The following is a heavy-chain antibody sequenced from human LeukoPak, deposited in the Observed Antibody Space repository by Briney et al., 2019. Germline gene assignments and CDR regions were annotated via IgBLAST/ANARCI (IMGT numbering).Heavy chain of an antibody. Sequence: ASVEVSCKASGYTFTSYGISWVRQAPGQGLEWMGWISAYNGNTNYAQKLQGRVTMTTDTSTSTAYMELRSLRSDDTAVYYCAVSYNWNDDFGYWGQGTLVTVSS. CDR2: ISAYNGNT. CDR1: GYTFTSYG. J-gene: IGHJ4*02. V-gene: IGHV1-18*01. CDR3: AVSYNWNDDFGY. D-gene: IGHD1-1*01.